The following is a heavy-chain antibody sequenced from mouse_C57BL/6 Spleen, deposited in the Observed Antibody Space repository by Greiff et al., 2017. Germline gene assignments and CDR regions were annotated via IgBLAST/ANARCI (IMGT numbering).Heavy chain of an antibody. Sequence: EVKLVESGGGLVKPGGSLKLSCAASGFTFSSYAMSWVRQTPEKRLEWVATISDGGSYTYYPDNVKGRFTISRDNAKNNLYLQMSHLKSEDTAMYYCARGGSNDAMDYWGQGTSVTVSS. CDR1: GFTFSSYA. CDR3: ARGGSNDAMDY. V-gene: IGHV5-4*03. D-gene: IGHD1-1*01. CDR2: ISDGGSYT. J-gene: IGHJ4*01.